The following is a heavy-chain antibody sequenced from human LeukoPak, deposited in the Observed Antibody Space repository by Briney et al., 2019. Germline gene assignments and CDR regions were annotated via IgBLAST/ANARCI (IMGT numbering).Heavy chain of an antibody. Sequence: GASLRLSCVASGLTFSSYVMNWVRQAPGKGLEWVSSIGAGGGSTNYADSVKGRFTISRDNTNQTLYLQMNSLRAEDTAVYYCAKVPMFGYMDVWGKGTTVSDSS. CDR3: AKVPMFGYMDV. V-gene: IGHV3-23*01. CDR1: GLTFSSYV. D-gene: IGHD3-10*02. CDR2: IGAGGGST. J-gene: IGHJ6*03.